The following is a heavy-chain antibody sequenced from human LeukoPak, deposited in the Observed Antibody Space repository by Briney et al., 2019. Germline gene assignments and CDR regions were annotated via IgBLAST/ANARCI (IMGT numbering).Heavy chain of an antibody. CDR1: GSAITHNY. J-gene: IGHJ4*02. CDR3: ARGRSSWFPYFDY. Sequence: GGSLRLSCAASGSAITHNYMAWVRQAPGRGLEWVSLVYSGGSIYSPDSMKGRFTISRGAYTNTLYLQMSSLRAEDTAVYYCARGRSSWFPYFDYWGQGTQVTVSP. D-gene: IGHD6-13*01. V-gene: IGHV3-66*01. CDR2: VYSGGSI.